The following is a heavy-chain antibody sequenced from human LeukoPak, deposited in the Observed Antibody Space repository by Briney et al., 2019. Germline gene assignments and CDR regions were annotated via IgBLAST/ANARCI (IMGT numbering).Heavy chain of an antibody. Sequence: GGSLRLSCAASGFTFSSYGMHWVRQAPGKGLEWVAFMRYDGSNKYYADSVKGRFTISRDNSKNTLYLQMNSLRAEDTAVYYCAKDPAGITGVYFDYWGQGTLVTVSS. D-gene: IGHD4-23*01. CDR1: GFTFSSYG. V-gene: IGHV3-30*02. J-gene: IGHJ4*02. CDR3: AKDPAGITGVYFDY. CDR2: MRYDGSNK.